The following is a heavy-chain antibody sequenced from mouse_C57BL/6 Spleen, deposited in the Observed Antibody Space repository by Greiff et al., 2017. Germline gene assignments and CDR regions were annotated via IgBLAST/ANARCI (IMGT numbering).Heavy chain of an antibody. D-gene: IGHD1-1*01. CDR1: GYTFTSYW. J-gene: IGHJ2*01. V-gene: IGHV1-52*01. CDR3: AKGYYYGSSYSY. CDR2: IDPSDSET. Sequence: QVQLQQPGAELVRPGSSVKLSCKASGYTFTSYWMHWVKQRPIQGLEWIGNIDPSDSETHYNQKFKDKATLTVDKSSSTAYMQLSSLTSEDSAVYYCAKGYYYGSSYSYWGQGTTLTVSS.